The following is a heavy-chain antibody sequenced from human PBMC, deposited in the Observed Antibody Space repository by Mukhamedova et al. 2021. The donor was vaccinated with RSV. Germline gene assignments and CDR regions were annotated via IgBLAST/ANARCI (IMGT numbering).Heavy chain of an antibody. CDR3: ARRLPANYDILTGYCVFDY. Sequence: SGSTNYNPSLKSRVTISVDTSKNQFSLKLSSMTAADTAVYYCARRLPANYDILTGYCVFDYWGQGTLVTVSS. D-gene: IGHD3-9*01. CDR2: SGST. J-gene: IGHJ4*02. V-gene: IGHV4-34*01.